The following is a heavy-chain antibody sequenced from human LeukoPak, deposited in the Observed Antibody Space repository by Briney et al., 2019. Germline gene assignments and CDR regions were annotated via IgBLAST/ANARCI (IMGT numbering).Heavy chain of an antibody. Sequence: GGSLRLSCAASGFTFGSHAMSWVRQAPGKGLEWVSAITSGSGSNVYYTDSLKGRFTISRDNSKNTLYLHMNSMRAEDTAVYYCARHGSWSFDYWGQGTLLTVSA. D-gene: IGHD6-13*01. CDR1: GFTFGSHA. CDR3: ARHGSWSFDY. CDR2: ITSGSGSNV. J-gene: IGHJ4*02. V-gene: IGHV3-23*01.